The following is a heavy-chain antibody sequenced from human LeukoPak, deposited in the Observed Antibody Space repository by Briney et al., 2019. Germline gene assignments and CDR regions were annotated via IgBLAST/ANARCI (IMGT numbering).Heavy chain of an antibody. CDR3: AKDLTFGGVIVGLSDY. Sequence: GGSLRLSCAASGFTFSSYAMSWVRQAPGKGLEWVSAISSSGGSTYYADSVKGRFTISRDNSRNTLYLQMNSLRAEDTAVYYCAKDLTFGGVIVGLSDYWGQGTLVTVSS. V-gene: IGHV3-23*01. D-gene: IGHD3-16*02. CDR2: ISSSGGST. CDR1: GFTFSSYA. J-gene: IGHJ4*02.